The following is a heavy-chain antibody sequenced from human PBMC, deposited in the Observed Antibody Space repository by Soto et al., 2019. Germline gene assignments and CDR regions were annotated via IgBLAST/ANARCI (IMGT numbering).Heavy chain of an antibody. Sequence: EVPLLESGGGLVQPGGSLRLSCAASGFTFSSYAMRWVRQAPGKGLEWVSAISGSGGSTYYADSVKGRFTISRDNSKNTLYLQMNSLRAEDTAVYYCARRGSGSYCDYWGQGTLVTVSS. V-gene: IGHV3-23*01. CDR1: GFTFSSYA. D-gene: IGHD1-26*01. CDR2: ISGSGGST. J-gene: IGHJ4*02. CDR3: ARRGSGSYCDY.